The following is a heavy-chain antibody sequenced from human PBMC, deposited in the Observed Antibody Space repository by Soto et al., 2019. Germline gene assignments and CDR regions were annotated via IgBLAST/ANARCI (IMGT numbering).Heavy chain of an antibody. V-gene: IGHV4-59*01. J-gene: IGHJ4*02. CDR2: IYYSGST. CDR1: DGSSSSYY. Sequence: LVPLSHTCTVADGSSSSYYWSCIRQPPGKGLEWIGYIYYSGSTNYNPSLKSRVTISVDTSKNQFSLKLSSVTAADTAVYYCARKSDFWSGYSLWGQGTLVTVSS. CDR3: ARKSDFWSGYSL. D-gene: IGHD3-3*01.